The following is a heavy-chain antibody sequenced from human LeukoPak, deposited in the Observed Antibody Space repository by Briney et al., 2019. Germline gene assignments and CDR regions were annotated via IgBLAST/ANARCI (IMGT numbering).Heavy chain of an antibody. D-gene: IGHD3-22*01. CDR1: GGSISSGDYY. J-gene: IGHJ3*02. V-gene: IGHV4-30-4*01. CDR3: ARDYDSSGYYGDAFGI. Sequence: SKTLSLTCTVSGGSISSGDYYWSWIRQPPGKGLEWIGYIYYSGSTYYNPSLKSRVTISVDTSKNQFSLKLSSVTAADTAVYYCARDYDSSGYYGDAFGIWGQGTMVTVSS. CDR2: IYYSGST.